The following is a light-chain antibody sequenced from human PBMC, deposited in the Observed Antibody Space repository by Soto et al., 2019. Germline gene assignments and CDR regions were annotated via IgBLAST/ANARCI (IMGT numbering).Light chain of an antibody. CDR1: SSDVGGYNY. CDR2: EVS. CDR3: SSYTSDSTV. Sequence: QPVLTQPASVSGSPGQSITISCTGTSSDVGGYNYVSWYQRHPGKAPKLMIYEVSNRPSGVSNRFSGSKSGNTASLTISGLQADDEADYYCSSYTSDSTVFGGGTQLTVL. V-gene: IGLV2-14*01. J-gene: IGLJ3*02.